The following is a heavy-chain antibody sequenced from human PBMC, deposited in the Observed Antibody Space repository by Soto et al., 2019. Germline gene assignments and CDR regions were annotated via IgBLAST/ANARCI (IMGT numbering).Heavy chain of an antibody. CDR1: GFTFSSYW. D-gene: IGHD3-22*01. J-gene: IGHJ4*02. Sequence: EVQLVESGGGLVQPGGSLTLSCAASGFTFSSYWMHWVRQAPGKGLVWVARIKSDGSGTIYADSVKGRLTISRDNARNTLDRQMNCLRAADTSVYFCARGDGDYYDGDGYLGRHWGQGALVTVSS. CDR2: IKSDGSGT. CDR3: ARGDGDYYDGDGYLGRH. V-gene: IGHV3-74*01.